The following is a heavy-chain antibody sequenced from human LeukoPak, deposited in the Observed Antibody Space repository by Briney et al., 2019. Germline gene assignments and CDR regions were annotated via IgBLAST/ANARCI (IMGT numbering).Heavy chain of an antibody. Sequence: SETRSLTCTVSGGSISSSSYYWGWIRQPPGKGLEWIGSIYYSGNTYYNPSLKSRVTISVDTSKNQFSLRLSSVTAADTAVFYCARQQLGIWNYFDYWGQGTLVTVSS. V-gene: IGHV4-39*01. CDR1: GGSISSSSYY. D-gene: IGHD7-27*01. CDR3: ARQQLGIWNYFDY. J-gene: IGHJ4*02. CDR2: IYYSGNT.